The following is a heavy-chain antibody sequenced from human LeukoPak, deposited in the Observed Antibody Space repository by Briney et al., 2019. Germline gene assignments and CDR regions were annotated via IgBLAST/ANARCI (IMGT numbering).Heavy chain of an antibody. Sequence: PSETLSLTCAVYGRSFSGYYWSWIRQPPGKGLEWIGEINHSGSTNYNPSLKSRVTISVDTSKNQFSLKLSSVTAADTAVYYCARGVGSSGWPDFDYWGQGTLVTVSS. D-gene: IGHD6-19*01. CDR2: INHSGST. J-gene: IGHJ4*02. CDR1: GRSFSGYY. CDR3: ARGVGSSGWPDFDY. V-gene: IGHV4-34*01.